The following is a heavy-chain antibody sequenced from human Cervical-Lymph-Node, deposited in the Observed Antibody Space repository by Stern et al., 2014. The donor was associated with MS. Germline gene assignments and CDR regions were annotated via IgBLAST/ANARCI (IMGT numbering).Heavy chain of an antibody. CDR1: GVTFNTYD. D-gene: IGHD6-6*01. CDR2: ITPLFGTT. J-gene: IGHJ4*02. CDR3: ARGAYSSSFRVPLDY. Sequence: VQLVQSGAEVKKPGSSVKVSCKASGVTFNTYDFTWVRQAPGQGLEWMGGITPLFGTTHLAQRFQDRVTMTADESSSTVYMELSRLRSEDTAIYYCARGAYSSSFRVPLDYWGQGTLVTVSS. V-gene: IGHV1-69*01.